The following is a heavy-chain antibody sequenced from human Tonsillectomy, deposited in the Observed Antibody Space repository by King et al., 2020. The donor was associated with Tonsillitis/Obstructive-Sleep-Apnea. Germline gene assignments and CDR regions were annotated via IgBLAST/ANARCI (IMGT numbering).Heavy chain of an antibody. CDR2: IRSKAYGGTT. CDR1: GFTFGDYA. V-gene: IGHV3-49*04. D-gene: IGHD3-3*01. Sequence: VQLVESGGGLVQPGRSLRLSCTASGFTFGDYAMSWVRQAPGKGLEWVGFIRSKAYGGTTEYAASVKGRFTISRDDSKSIAYLQMNSLKTEDTAVYYCTTGAFGPSISDGYWGQGTLVTVSS. J-gene: IGHJ4*02. CDR3: TTGAFGPSISDGY.